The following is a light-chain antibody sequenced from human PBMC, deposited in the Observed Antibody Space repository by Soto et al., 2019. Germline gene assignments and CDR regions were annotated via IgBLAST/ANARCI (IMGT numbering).Light chain of an antibody. Sequence: DIVLTQSPGTLSLSPGERATLSCRASQPVAKNYLAWYQQQPGQAPRLLIFGASSRATGIPDRFSGSGSGTDFTLTINRLEPDDFAVYYCQQYASAPLTFGGGTKVEIK. CDR3: QQYASAPLT. CDR2: GAS. CDR1: QPVAKNY. J-gene: IGKJ4*01. V-gene: IGKV3-20*01.